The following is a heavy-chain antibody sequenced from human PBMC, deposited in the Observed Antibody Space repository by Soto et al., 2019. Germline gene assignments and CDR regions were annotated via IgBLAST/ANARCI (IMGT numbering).Heavy chain of an antibody. D-gene: IGHD2-15*01. V-gene: IGHV4-59*08. J-gene: IGHJ3*02. CDR2: ISYSGST. CDR1: GVSISTYC. CDR3: ARAAGYCSCRSCPFAFDI. Sequence: QVQLQESGPGLVKPSETLSLTCIVSGVSISTYCWSWVRQSPGKGLEWIGYISYSGSTDYNPSLMSRAASSVDTSKNQLSLMRRSLTAADTAVYYCARAAGYCSCRSCPFAFDIWGQGTMVTVSS.